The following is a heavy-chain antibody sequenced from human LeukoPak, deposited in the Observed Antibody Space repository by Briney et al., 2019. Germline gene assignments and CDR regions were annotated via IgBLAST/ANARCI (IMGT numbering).Heavy chain of an antibody. CDR1: GFTFSDYY. Sequence: GGSLRLSCAASGFTFSDYYMSWIRQAPGKGLEWVSYISSSGSTIYYADSVKGRFTISRDNAKDSLYLQMNSLRAEDTAVYYCAREVDYYDRSRTGFDPWGQGTLVTVSS. CDR3: AREVDYYDRSRTGFDP. CDR2: ISSSGSTI. J-gene: IGHJ5*02. V-gene: IGHV3-11*01. D-gene: IGHD3-22*01.